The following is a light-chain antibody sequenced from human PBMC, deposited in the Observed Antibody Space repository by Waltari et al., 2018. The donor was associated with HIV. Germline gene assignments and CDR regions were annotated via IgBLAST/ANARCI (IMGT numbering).Light chain of an antibody. CDR3: QTWDNNFYV. CDR2: HDS. Sequence: SYELTQPPSVSVSPGQTASITCSGDQLDTKSIWWYQQKSGQSPVLVIYHDSKRPPGIPERFSGSSSGHTATLTISETQTVDEADYYCQTWDNNFYVFGTGTKVTVL. V-gene: IGLV3-1*01. J-gene: IGLJ1*01. CDR1: QLDTKS.